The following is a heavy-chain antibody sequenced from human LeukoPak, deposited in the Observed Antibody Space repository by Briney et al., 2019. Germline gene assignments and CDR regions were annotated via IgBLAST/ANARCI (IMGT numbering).Heavy chain of an antibody. J-gene: IGHJ4*02. V-gene: IGHV3-23*01. Sequence: PGGSLRLSCAASGFSFNNYAMSWVRQAPGKRLEWVSTISSSGGSTYYADSVKGRFTISRDNSKNTLYSQMNSLTAEDTAMYYCAKDGDGYHNWGQGALVTVSS. CDR1: GFSFNNYA. CDR3: AKDGDGYHN. D-gene: IGHD3-9*01. CDR2: ISSSGGST.